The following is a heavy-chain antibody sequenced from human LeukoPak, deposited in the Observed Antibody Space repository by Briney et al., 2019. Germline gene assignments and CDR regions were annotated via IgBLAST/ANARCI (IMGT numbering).Heavy chain of an antibody. D-gene: IGHD1-26*01. CDR2: IYYSGST. CDR3: ARALGAIYYFDY. J-gene: IGHJ4*02. CDR1: GGSISSYY. Sequence: SETLSLTCTVSGGSISSYYWSWIRQPPGKGLEWIGYIYYSGSTNYNPSLKSRVTISVDTSKNQFSLKLSSVTAADTAVYYCARALGAIYYFDYWGQGTLVTVSS. V-gene: IGHV4-59*01.